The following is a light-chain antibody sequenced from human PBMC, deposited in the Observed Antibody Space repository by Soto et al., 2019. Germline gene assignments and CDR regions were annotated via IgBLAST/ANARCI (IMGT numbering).Light chain of an antibody. V-gene: IGKV3-11*01. CDR2: DAS. CDR1: QSVSSY. CDR3: QQRSNWPT. Sequence: ESVLTQSPATLSLSPGERATLSCRASQSVSSYLAWYQQKPGQAPRLLIYDASNRATGIPARFSGSGSGTDFTLTISSLEPEDFAVYDCQQRSNWPTFGQGTQLEIK. J-gene: IGKJ2*01.